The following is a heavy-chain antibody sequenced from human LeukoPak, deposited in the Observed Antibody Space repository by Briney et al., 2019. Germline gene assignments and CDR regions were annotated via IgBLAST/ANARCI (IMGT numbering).Heavy chain of an antibody. D-gene: IGHD6-19*01. J-gene: IGHJ4*02. CDR2: INHSGST. V-gene: IGHV4-34*01. Sequence: PSETLSLTCAVYGESFCGYYWSWIRQPPGKGLEWIGEINHSGSTNYNPSLKSRVTISVDTSKNQFSLKLNSVTAADTAVYYCARGPRGLGMAGTFDYWGQGTLVTVSS. CDR3: ARGPRGLGMAGTFDY. CDR1: GESFCGYY.